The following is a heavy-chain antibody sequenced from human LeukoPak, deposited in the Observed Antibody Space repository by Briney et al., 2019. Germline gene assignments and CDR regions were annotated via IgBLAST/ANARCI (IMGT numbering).Heavy chain of an antibody. V-gene: IGHV3-23*01. CDR3: AKGIQQLANGEEWFDP. CDR2: ISGSGGST. J-gene: IGHJ5*02. Sequence: GGTLRLSCAASGFTFSSYGMSWVRQAPGKGLEWVSAISGSGGSTYYADSVKGRFTISRDNSKNTLYLQMNSLRAEDTAVYYCAKGIQQLANGEEWFDPWGQGILVTVSS. CDR1: GFTFSSYG. D-gene: IGHD6-13*01.